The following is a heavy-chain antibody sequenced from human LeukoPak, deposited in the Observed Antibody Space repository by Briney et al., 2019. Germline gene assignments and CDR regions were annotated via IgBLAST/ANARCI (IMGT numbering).Heavy chain of an antibody. CDR1: GDSISSGSYY. D-gene: IGHD3-3*01. CDR2: ISFSGSA. CDR3: ARHSSYFDFDY. J-gene: IGHJ4*02. V-gene: IGHV4-39*01. Sequence: SETLSLTCTVSGDSISSGSYYWGWIRQPPGKGLEWVGSISFSGSAYHNPPLKSRVSISVDTSKNYFSLNLPPVTAADAAVYYFARHSSYFDFDYWGQGTLATVPS.